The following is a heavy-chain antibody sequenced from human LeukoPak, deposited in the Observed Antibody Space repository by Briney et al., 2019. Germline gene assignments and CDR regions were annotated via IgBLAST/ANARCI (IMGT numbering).Heavy chain of an antibody. CDR3: ARESDISGWYGVDY. V-gene: IGHV3-23*01. Sequence: GGSLSLSCTASGFTFSSYSMRWVGQGPGRGREWVSAISGSGDTTFYADSVKGWFTISRDNSKTTLSLQMNSLRAEDTAVYYCARESDISGWYGVDYWGQGTLVTVSS. CDR1: GFTFSSYS. J-gene: IGHJ4*02. CDR2: ISGSGDTT. D-gene: IGHD6-19*01.